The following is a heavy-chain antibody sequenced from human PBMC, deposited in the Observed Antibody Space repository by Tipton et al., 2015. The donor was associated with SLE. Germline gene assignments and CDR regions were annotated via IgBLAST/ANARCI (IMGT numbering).Heavy chain of an antibody. CDR2: MSYSGST. CDR1: GGSISSDDYY. Sequence: TLSLTCTVSGGSISSDDYYWTWIRQHPGKGLEWIGHMSYSGSTYYNPSLKSRITISVDTSSNQIFLRVSSVTAADTAIYYCARQRNWNRRGALDVWGQGTMVTVSS. J-gene: IGHJ3*01. V-gene: IGHV4-31*03. CDR3: ARQRNWNRRGALDV. D-gene: IGHD1-1*01.